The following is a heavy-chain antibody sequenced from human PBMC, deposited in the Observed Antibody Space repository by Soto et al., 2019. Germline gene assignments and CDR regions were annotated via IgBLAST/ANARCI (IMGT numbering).Heavy chain of an antibody. CDR1: GYAFTTYG. CDR2: ISAHNGNT. J-gene: IGHJ4*02. D-gene: IGHD1-1*01. V-gene: IGHV1-18*01. CDR3: ARGRYGDY. Sequence: QVHLVQSGAEVKKPGASVKVSCQASGYAFTTYGITWVRQAPGQGLEWMGWISAHNGNTTDAQKLQGRVTVTRDTSTSTAYMELRTLRSDATALYYCARGRYGDYWGQGAVVTVSS.